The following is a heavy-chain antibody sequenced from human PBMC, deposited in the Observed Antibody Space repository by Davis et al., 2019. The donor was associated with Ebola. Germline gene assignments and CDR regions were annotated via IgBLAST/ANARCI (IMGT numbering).Heavy chain of an antibody. CDR2: ISSSSSYI. J-gene: IGHJ4*02. V-gene: IGHV3-21*04. CDR3: ARLRWLQLRYFDY. Sequence: GGSLRLSCAASGFTFSSYSMNWVRQAPGKGLEWVSSISSSSSYIYYADSVKGRFTISRDNAKNSLYLQMNSLRAEDTAVYYCARLRWLQLRYFDYWGQGTLVTVSS. D-gene: IGHD5-24*01. CDR1: GFTFSSYS.